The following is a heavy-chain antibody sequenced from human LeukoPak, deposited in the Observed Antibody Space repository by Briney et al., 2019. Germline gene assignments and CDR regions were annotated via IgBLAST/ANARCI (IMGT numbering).Heavy chain of an antibody. CDR3: ARPLSGSHSAFDI. Sequence: PGGSLRLSCAASGFTFSSYSMNWVRQAPGKGLEWVSSISSSSSYIYYADSVKGRFTISRDNAKNSLYLQMNSLRAEDTAVYYYARPLSGSHSAFDIWGQGTMVTVSS. D-gene: IGHD6-25*01. V-gene: IGHV3-21*01. CDR1: GFTFSSYS. J-gene: IGHJ3*02. CDR2: ISSSSSYI.